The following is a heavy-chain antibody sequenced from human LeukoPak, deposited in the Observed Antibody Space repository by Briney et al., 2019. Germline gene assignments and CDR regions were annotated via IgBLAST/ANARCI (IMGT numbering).Heavy chain of an antibody. D-gene: IGHD2-2*02. CDR2: IYYSGST. CDR1: GGSISSYY. CDR3: ARAQLPYCSSTSCYMNYYGMDV. V-gene: IGHV4-59*01. Sequence: SETLSLTCTVSGGSISSYYWSWIRQPPGKGLEWIGYIYYSGSTNYNPSLKSRVTISVDTSKNQFSLKLSSVTAADTAVYYCARAQLPYCSSTSCYMNYYGMDVWGQGTTVTVSS. J-gene: IGHJ6*02.